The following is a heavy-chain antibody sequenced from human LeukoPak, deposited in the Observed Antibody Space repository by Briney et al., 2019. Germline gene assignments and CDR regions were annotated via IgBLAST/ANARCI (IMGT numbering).Heavy chain of an antibody. CDR2: IYTSGST. CDR1: GGSISSYY. V-gene: IGHV4-4*07. CDR3: AREEVVVVVAATPRNYYYMDV. Sequence: SETLSLTCTVSGGSISSYYWSWIRQPAGKGLEWIGRIYTSGSTNYNPSLKSRVTMSVDTSKNQFSLKLSSVTAADTAVYYCAREEVVVVVAATPRNYYYMDVWGKGTTVTVSS. J-gene: IGHJ6*03. D-gene: IGHD2-15*01.